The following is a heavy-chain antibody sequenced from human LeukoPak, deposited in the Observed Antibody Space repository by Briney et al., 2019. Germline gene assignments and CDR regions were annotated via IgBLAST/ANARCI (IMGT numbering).Heavy chain of an antibody. J-gene: IGHJ4*02. CDR3: ARDPRTVRI. V-gene: IGHV3-11*06. D-gene: IGHD1-1*01. Sequence: GGSLRLSCAASGFTFTDSYMTWVRQAPGKGLEWLSYISGSGDDTNYADSVRGRFTISRDNAKNSLYLQMNSQRVEDTAVYYCARDPRTVRIWGQGTLVTVSS. CDR2: ISGSGDDT. CDR1: GFTFTDSY.